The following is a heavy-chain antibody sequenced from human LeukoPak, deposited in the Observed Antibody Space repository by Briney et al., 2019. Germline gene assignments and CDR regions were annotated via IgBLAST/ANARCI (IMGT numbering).Heavy chain of an antibody. J-gene: IGHJ4*02. CDR3: ARGDGSGWPFDK. D-gene: IGHD6-19*01. V-gene: IGHV3-53*01. Sequence: GGSVRLSCAVSGFPVSSNFMSWVRQAPGKGLQSVSIMFSGGSTDYADSVRGRFSISRDSSQNTVSLQMNSLRVEDTAVYYCARGDGSGWPFDKWGQGTLVTVSS. CDR1: GFPVSSNF. CDR2: MFSGGST.